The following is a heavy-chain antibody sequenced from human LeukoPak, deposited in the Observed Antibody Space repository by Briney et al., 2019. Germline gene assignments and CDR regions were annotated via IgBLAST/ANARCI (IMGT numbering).Heavy chain of an antibody. CDR1: GYTFTSYY. D-gene: IGHD1-20*01. Sequence: GASVKVSCKASGYTFTSYYMHWVRQAPGQGLEWMGIINPSGGSTSYAQKFQGRVTMTRDTSTSTVYMELSSLRSEDTAVYYCARDGDHNWVSAASGDAFDIWGQGTMVTVSS. CDR2: INPSGGST. CDR3: ARDGDHNWVSAASGDAFDI. V-gene: IGHV1-46*01. J-gene: IGHJ3*02.